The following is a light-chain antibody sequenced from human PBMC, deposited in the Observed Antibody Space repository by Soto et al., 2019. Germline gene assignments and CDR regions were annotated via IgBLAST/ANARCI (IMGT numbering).Light chain of an antibody. V-gene: IGKV3-11*01. CDR1: QSVGSY. Sequence: EIVLTQSPATLSLSPGERATLSCRASQSVGSYLAWYQHKPGQAPRLLIYGASNRATDIPGRFSGRGSGTDFTLTLSSLESGDSAVYYCQQRDKWPLTFGQGTKLEIK. J-gene: IGKJ2*01. CDR3: QQRDKWPLT. CDR2: GAS.